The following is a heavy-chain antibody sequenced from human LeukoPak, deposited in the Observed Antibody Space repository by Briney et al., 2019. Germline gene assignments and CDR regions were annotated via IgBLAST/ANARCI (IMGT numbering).Heavy chain of an antibody. D-gene: IGHD3-22*01. V-gene: IGHV3-23*01. Sequence: GGSLRLSCAASGFTFSSYAMSWVRQAPGKGLEWVSVISGSGGSTYYADSVKGRFTISRDNSKNTLYLQMNSLRAEDTAVYYCATTKGGESRMTVVAIATRGFDYWGQGTLVTVSS. CDR1: GFTFSSYA. J-gene: IGHJ4*02. CDR3: ATTKGGESRMTVVAIATRGFDY. CDR2: ISGSGGST.